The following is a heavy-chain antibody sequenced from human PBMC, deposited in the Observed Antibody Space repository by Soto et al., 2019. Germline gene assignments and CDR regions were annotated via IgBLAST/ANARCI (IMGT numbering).Heavy chain of an antibody. D-gene: IGHD3-3*01. Sequence: ASAKVSCKASGYTFTSYAISWVQQAPGQGLEWMGWISAYNGNTNYAQKLQGRVTMTTDTSTSTAYMELRSLRSDDTAVYYCARGLNYDFWSGYYSQRYGMDVWGQGTTVTVSS. CDR2: ISAYNGNT. J-gene: IGHJ6*02. CDR3: ARGLNYDFWSGYYSQRYGMDV. V-gene: IGHV1-18*01. CDR1: GYTFTSYA.